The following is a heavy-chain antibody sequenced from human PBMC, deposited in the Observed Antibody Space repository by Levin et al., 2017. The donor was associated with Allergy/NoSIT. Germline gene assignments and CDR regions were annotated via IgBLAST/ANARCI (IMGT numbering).Heavy chain of an antibody. CDR3: ARDGVYDFRSPHYWGYFDL. CDR2: ISGYNGNT. CDR1: GYTFTNYG. J-gene: IGHJ5*02. V-gene: IGHV1-18*01. Sequence: ASVKVSCKASGYTFTNYGVSWVRQFPGKGLEWIGWISGYNGNTNYPQKPPGRVTLAIDTSTTTAFMELKGLRSDATAVYYCARDGVYDFRSPHYWGYFDLWGQGSLVTVSS. D-gene: IGHD3/OR15-3a*01.